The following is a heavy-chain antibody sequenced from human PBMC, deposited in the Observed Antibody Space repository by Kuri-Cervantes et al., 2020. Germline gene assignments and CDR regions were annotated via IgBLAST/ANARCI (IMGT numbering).Heavy chain of an antibody. Sequence: LRLSCTVSGGSISSGSYYWSWIRQPAGKGLEWIGRIYTSGSTNYNPSLKSRVTISVDTSKNQFSLKLSSVTAADTAVYYCARDRRLEWLRPGYYYYYGMDVWGQGTTVTVSS. CDR1: GGSISSGSYY. J-gene: IGHJ6*02. V-gene: IGHV4-61*02. CDR2: IYTSGST. CDR3: ARDRRLEWLRPGYYYYYGMDV. D-gene: IGHD3-3*01.